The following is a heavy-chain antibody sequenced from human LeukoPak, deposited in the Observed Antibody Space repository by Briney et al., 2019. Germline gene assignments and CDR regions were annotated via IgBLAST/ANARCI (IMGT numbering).Heavy chain of an antibody. CDR2: IYYSGST. J-gene: IGHJ4*02. Sequence: SETLSLICTVSGDSISSYYWSWIRQPPGKGLEWIGYIYYSGSTHYNPSLKSRVTISVDTSKNQFSLKLSSVTAADTAVYYCARVVGYSYGHSPYYFDYWGQGTLVTVSS. V-gene: IGHV4-59*08. CDR3: ARVVGYSYGHSPYYFDY. D-gene: IGHD5-18*01. CDR1: GDSISSYY.